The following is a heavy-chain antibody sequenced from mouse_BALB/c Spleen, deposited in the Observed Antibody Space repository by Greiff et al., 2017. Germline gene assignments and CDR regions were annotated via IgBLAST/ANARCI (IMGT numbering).Heavy chain of an antibody. CDR2: IYPGDGDT. Sequence: VQLVESGAELVRPGSSVKISCKASGYAFSSYWMNWVKQRPGQGLEWIGQIYPGDGDTNYNGKFKGKATLTADKSSSTAYMQLSSLTSEDSAVYFCARWGYGNSYAMDYWGQGTSVTVSS. V-gene: IGHV1-80*01. CDR3: ARWGYGNSYAMDY. CDR1: GYAFSSYW. J-gene: IGHJ4*01. D-gene: IGHD2-1*01.